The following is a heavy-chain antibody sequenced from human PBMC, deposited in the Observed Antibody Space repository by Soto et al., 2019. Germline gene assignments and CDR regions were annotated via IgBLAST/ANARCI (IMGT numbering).Heavy chain of an antibody. CDR1: GFTFSSYG. CDR3: ARFTYSSSWYYYYYGMDV. J-gene: IGHJ6*02. D-gene: IGHD6-13*01. Sequence: QAGGSLRLSCAASGFTFSSYGMHWVRQAPGKGLEWVAVIWYDGSNKYYADSVKGRFTISRDNSKNTLYLQMNSLRAEDTAVYYCARFTYSSSWYYYYYGMDVWGQGTTVTVSS. V-gene: IGHV3-33*01. CDR2: IWYDGSNK.